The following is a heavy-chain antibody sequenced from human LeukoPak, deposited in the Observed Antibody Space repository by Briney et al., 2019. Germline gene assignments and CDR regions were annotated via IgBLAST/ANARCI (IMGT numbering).Heavy chain of an antibody. Sequence: ASVKVSCKASGYTFTDYHMHWVRQAPGQGLEWMGIINPSGGSTTYAEKFQGRVTMTRDTSTSTVYMELTSLRSEDTAVYYCARDSLRTAIAMAGGNWFDPRGQGTLVTVSP. J-gene: IGHJ5*02. CDR3: ARDSLRTAIAMAGGNWFDP. CDR2: INPSGGST. D-gene: IGHD6-19*01. CDR1: GYTFTDYH. V-gene: IGHV1-46*01.